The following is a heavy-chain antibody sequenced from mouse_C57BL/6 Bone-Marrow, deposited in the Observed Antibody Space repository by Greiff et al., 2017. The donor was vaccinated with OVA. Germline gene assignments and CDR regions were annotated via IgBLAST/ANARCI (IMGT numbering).Heavy chain of an antibody. CDR3: ACYYYGSSYWYFDV. Sequence: QVQLKESGPGILQPSQTLSLTCSFSGFSLSTFGMGVGWIRQPSGKGLEWLAHIWWDDDKYYNPALKSRLTISKDTSKNQVFLKIANVDTADTATYYCACYYYGSSYWYFDVWGTGTTVTVSS. V-gene: IGHV8-8*01. CDR1: GFSLSTFGMG. CDR2: IWWDDDK. J-gene: IGHJ1*03. D-gene: IGHD1-1*01.